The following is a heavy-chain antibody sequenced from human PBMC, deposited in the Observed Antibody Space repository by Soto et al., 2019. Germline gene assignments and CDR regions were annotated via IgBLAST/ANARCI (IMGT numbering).Heavy chain of an antibody. CDR2: INHSGST. CDR3: ARRGSYEVRDAFDI. D-gene: IGHD1-26*01. CDR1: GGSFSGYY. J-gene: IGHJ3*02. Sequence: LSLTCAVYGGSFSGYYWSWIRQPPGKGLEWIGEINHSGSTNYNPSLKSRVTISVDTSKNQFSLKLSSVTAADTAVYYCARRGSYEVRDAFDIWGQGTMVTVSS. V-gene: IGHV4-34*01.